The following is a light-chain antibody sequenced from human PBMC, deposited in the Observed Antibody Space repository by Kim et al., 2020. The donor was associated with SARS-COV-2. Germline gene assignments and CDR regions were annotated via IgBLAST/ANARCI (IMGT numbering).Light chain of an antibody. CDR3: SSYTSSSVVV. CDR1: SSDVGGYNY. J-gene: IGLJ2*01. CDR2: DVS. Sequence: QSALTQPASVSGSPGQSITISCTGNSSDVGGYNYVSWYQQHPGKAPKLMIYDVSKRPSGVSNRFSGSKSGNTASLTISGLQAEDEADYYCSSYTSSSVVVFGGWTQLTVL. V-gene: IGLV2-14*01.